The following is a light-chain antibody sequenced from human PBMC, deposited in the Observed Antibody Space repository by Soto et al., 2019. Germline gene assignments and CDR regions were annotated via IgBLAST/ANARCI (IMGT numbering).Light chain of an antibody. CDR2: SSN. Sequence: QSVLTQPPSASGTPGQRVTISCSGSSSNIGSNSVNWYQQLPGTAPKLLMYSSNQRPSGVPDRFSGSKSGTSASLAISGLQSDDEADYYCAAWDDSLNGVVFGGGTKPTVL. J-gene: IGLJ2*01. CDR3: AAWDDSLNGVV. CDR1: SSNIGSNS. V-gene: IGLV1-44*01.